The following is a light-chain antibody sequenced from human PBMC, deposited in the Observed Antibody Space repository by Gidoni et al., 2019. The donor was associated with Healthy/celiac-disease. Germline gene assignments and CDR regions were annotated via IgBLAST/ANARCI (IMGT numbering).Light chain of an antibody. CDR1: QGISSY. Sequence: IRMTQSPSSFSASTGDRVTITCRASQGISSYLAWYQQKPGKAPKLLIYAASTLQSGVPSRFSGSGSGTDFTLTISCLQSEDFATYYCQQYYSYPQTFGQGTKVEIK. V-gene: IGKV1-8*01. CDR2: AAS. CDR3: QQYYSYPQT. J-gene: IGKJ1*01.